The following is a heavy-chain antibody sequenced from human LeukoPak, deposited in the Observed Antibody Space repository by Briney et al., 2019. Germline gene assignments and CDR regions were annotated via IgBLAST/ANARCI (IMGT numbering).Heavy chain of an antibody. V-gene: IGHV3-23*01. D-gene: IGHD2-15*01. Sequence: GGSLRLSCAVSGFVFSDAWMNWVRQAPGKGLDWVSSIGGGGDDIYYADSVKGRFTISRDNSKNTLYLQMNNLRVEDTAIYYCAKDLRGYHQAADYWGQGTLVTVSS. CDR1: GFVFSDAW. CDR3: AKDLRGYHQAADY. CDR2: IGGGGDDI. J-gene: IGHJ4*02.